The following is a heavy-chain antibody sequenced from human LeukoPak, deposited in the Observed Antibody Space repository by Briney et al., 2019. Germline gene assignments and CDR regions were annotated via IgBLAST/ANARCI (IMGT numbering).Heavy chain of an antibody. V-gene: IGHV1-46*01. D-gene: IGHD3-9*01. CDR2: INPSGGST. CDR1: GYTFTSYY. Sequence: GASLKVSCKASGYTFTSYYMHWVRHAPGQGLEWMGIINPSGGSTSYAQKFQGRVTMTRDTSTSTVYMELSSLRSEDTAVYYCARAEGIRYFDYWGQGTLVTVSS. J-gene: IGHJ4*02. CDR3: ARAEGIRYFDY.